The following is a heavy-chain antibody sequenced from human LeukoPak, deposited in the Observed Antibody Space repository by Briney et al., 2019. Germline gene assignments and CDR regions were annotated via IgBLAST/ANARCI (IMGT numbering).Heavy chain of an antibody. Sequence: PSETLSLTCTVSGGSISSYYWSWIRQPPGKGLEWIGYIYYSGSTNYNPSPKSRVTISVDTSKNQFSLKLSSVTAADTAVYYCARGVTTFLKLDYWGQGTLVTVSS. D-gene: IGHD2/OR15-2a*01. J-gene: IGHJ4*02. CDR1: GGSISSYY. CDR2: IYYSGST. CDR3: ARGVTTFLKLDY. V-gene: IGHV4-59*01.